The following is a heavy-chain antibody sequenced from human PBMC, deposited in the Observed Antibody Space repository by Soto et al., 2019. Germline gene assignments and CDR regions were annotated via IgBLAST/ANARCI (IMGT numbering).Heavy chain of an antibody. D-gene: IGHD6-13*01. CDR3: ARDSDSRTFDP. Sequence: GGSLRLSCAASGFTFSSYSMNWVRQAPGKGLEWVSSISSSSSYIYYADSVKGRFTISRDNAKNSLYLQMNSLRAEDTAVYYCARDSDSRTFDPWGQGTLVTVSS. V-gene: IGHV3-21*01. CDR1: GFTFSSYS. CDR2: ISSSSSYI. J-gene: IGHJ5*02.